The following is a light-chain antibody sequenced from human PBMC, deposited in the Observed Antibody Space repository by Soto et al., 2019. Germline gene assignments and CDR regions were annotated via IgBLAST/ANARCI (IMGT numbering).Light chain of an antibody. CDR1: NSDVGTHNL. J-gene: IGLJ1*01. V-gene: IGLV2-23*01. Sequence: QSALTQPASVSGSPGQSITISCTGTNSDVGTHNLVSWYQQHPGKAPKLIIYEGTKRPPGVSNRFSGSKSGNTASLTISGLQAEDEADYYCCSYALLFGTGTKVTVL. CDR3: CSYALL. CDR2: EGT.